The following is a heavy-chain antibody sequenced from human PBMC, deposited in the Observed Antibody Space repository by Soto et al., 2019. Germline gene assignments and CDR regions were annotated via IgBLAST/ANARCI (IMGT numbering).Heavy chain of an antibody. J-gene: IGHJ6*02. D-gene: IGHD6-13*01. V-gene: IGHV1-18*01. Sequence: QVQLVQSGAEVKKPGASVKVSCKASGYTFTSYGISWVRQAPGQGLEWMGWISAYNGNTNYAQKLQSRVTMTTDTSTSTAYMELRSLRSDDTAVYYCARYSSSWPNYYYYGMDVWGQGTTVTVSS. CDR1: GYTFTSYG. CDR3: ARYSSSWPNYYYYGMDV. CDR2: ISAYNGNT.